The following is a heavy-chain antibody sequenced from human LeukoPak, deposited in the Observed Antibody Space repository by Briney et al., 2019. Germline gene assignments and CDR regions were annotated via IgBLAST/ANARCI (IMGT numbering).Heavy chain of an antibody. J-gene: IGHJ6*03. D-gene: IGHD3-10*01. CDR2: IYSGGST. CDR3: ARDQSTMVRGPNIHLYMDV. Sequence: GGSLRLSCAASGFTVSSNYMSWVRQAPGKGLEWVSVIYSGGSTYYADSVKGRFTISRDNSKNTLYLQMNSLRAEDTAVYYCARDQSTMVRGPNIHLYMDVWGKGTTVTVSS. V-gene: IGHV3-53*01. CDR1: GFTVSSNY.